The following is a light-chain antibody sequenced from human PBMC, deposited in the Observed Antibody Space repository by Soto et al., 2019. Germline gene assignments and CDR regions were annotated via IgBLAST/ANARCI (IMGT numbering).Light chain of an antibody. CDR2: DAY. J-gene: IGKJ5*01. CDR1: QSFRGL. V-gene: IGKV3-11*01. Sequence: EVVLTQSPVTLSLSPGERATLSCRASQSFRGLLAWYQQKPGQAPRLLIYDAYNRATGIPPRFSGSGSGTDFILTISSLEPEDSGVYYCQQRHMWPITFGQGTRLEIK. CDR3: QQRHMWPIT.